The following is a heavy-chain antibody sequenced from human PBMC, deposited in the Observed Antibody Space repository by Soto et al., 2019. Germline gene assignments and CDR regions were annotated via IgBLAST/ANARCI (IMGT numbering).Heavy chain of an antibody. D-gene: IGHD2-2*02. V-gene: IGHV3-23*01. CDR1: GFPFSSYA. CDR3: ARELGYCSSTSCYKGYYGMDV. CDR2: IVGSGGST. Sequence: GGSLRLSCGASGFPFSSYAMSWVRQAPGKGLEWVSAIVGSGGSTYYADSVRGRSTISRDNFMNTMSLQINSLRAEDTAVYYCARELGYCSSTSCYKGYYGMDVWGPGTTVTVSS. J-gene: IGHJ6*02.